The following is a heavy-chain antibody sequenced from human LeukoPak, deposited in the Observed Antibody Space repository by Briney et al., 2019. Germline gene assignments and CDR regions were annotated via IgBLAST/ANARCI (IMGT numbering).Heavy chain of an antibody. CDR2: IYYSGST. CDR3: ASSWSGYYTRHDFDY. V-gene: IGHV4-59*01. D-gene: IGHD3-3*01. J-gene: IGHJ4*02. CDR1: GVSISSYY. Sequence: KPSETLSLTCTVSGVSISSYYWSWIRQPPGKGLEWIGYIYYSGSTNYNPSLKSRVTISVDTSKNQFSLKLSSVTAADTAVYYCASSWSGYYTRHDFDYWGQGTLVTVSS.